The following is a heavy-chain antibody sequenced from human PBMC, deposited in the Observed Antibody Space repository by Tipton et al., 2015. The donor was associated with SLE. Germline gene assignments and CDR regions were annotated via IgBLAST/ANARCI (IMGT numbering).Heavy chain of an antibody. CDR3: ATRPDYDFWSAYINWFNP. D-gene: IGHD3-3*01. Sequence: LRLSCAVYGGSFSGYYWSWIRQPPGKGLEWIGEINHSGSTNYNPSLKSRVTISVGTSKNQFSLKLSSVTAADTAVYYCATRPDYDFWSAYINWFNPWGQGTLVTVSS. CDR1: GGSFSGYY. J-gene: IGHJ5*02. V-gene: IGHV4-34*01. CDR2: INHSGST.